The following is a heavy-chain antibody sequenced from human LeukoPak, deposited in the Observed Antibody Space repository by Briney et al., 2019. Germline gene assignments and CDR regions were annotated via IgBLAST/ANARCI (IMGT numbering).Heavy chain of an antibody. CDR3: ARGLDYYGSGSPGEDWFDP. D-gene: IGHD3-10*01. CDR2: IHYSGST. V-gene: IGHV4-61*01. CDR1: GGSVSSGSYY. Sequence: PSETLSLTCTVSGGSVSSGSYYWSWIRQPPGKGLEWIGYIHYSGSTNYNPSLKSRVTISVDTSKNQFSLKLSSVTAADTAVYYCARGLDYYGSGSPGEDWFDPWGQGTLVTVSS. J-gene: IGHJ5*02.